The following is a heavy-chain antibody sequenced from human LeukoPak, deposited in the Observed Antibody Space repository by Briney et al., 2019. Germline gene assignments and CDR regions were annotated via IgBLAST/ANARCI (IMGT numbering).Heavy chain of an antibody. CDR2: ISLAGQT. CDR3: SRESGPFCPFGY. CDR1: GGSISGTNW. V-gene: IGHV4/OR15-8*02. J-gene: IGHJ4*02. D-gene: IGHD1-26*01. Sequence: SETLSPTCGVSGGSISGTNWWSWVRQPPGQGLEWIGEISLAGQTNYNPSLDGRVTMSLDKSSNQLSLHLTSVTAADTATYFCSRESGPFCPFGYWGQGTLVIVSS.